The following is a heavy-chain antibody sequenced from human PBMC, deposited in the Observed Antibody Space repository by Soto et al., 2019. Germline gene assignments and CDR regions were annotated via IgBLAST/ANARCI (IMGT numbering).Heavy chain of an antibody. J-gene: IGHJ4*02. Sequence: QVQLVESGGGVVQPGRSLRLSCAASGFTFSSYGMHWVRQAPGKGLEWVAVISYDGSNKYYADSVKGRFTISRDNSKNKLYLQMNSLRAEDTAVYYCAKGGDRGSLYFDYWGQGTLVTVSS. CDR3: AKGGDRGSLYFDY. V-gene: IGHV3-30*18. CDR2: ISYDGSNK. CDR1: GFTFSSYG. D-gene: IGHD3-16*01.